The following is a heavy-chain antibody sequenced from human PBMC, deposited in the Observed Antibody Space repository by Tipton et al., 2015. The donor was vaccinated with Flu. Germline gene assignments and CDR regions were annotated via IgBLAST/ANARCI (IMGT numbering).Heavy chain of an antibody. Sequence: SLRLSCAGSGITFSTYWMHWVCHAPGKGLLWVSRINSDGTTTNYADSVKGRFTISRDDAKNTVYLQMSSLRAEDTAVYYCTRGGSGSSYGYDYWGQGTLVTVSS. CDR2: INSDGTTT. D-gene: IGHD5-18*01. V-gene: IGHV3-74*01. J-gene: IGHJ4*02. CDR1: GITFSTYW. CDR3: TRGGSGSSYGYDY.